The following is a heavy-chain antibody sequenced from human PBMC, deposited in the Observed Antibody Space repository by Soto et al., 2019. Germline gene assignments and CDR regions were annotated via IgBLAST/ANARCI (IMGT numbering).Heavy chain of an antibody. Sequence: QVQLQESGPGLVKPSETLSLTCTVSGGSISSYYWSWIRQPPGKGLEWIGYIYYSGSTYYNPSLKSRVTISVDTSKNQFSLKLSSVTAADTAVYYCARDGGTTVGFDYWGQGTLVTVSS. J-gene: IGHJ4*02. V-gene: IGHV4-59*12. CDR2: IYYSGST. CDR1: GGSISSYY. D-gene: IGHD4-4*01. CDR3: ARDGGTTVGFDY.